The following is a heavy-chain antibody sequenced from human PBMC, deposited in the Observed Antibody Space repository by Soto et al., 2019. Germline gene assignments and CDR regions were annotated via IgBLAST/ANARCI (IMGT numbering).Heavy chain of an antibody. V-gene: IGHV3-30-3*01. CDR3: ARGGGIAAALSFGY. CDR1: GFTFSSYA. Sequence: QVQLVESGGGVVQPGRSLRLSCAASGFTFSSYAMHWVRQAPGKGLEWVAVISYDGSNKYYAASVKGRFTISRDNSKNTLYLQMSSLRAEDSAVSYCARGGGIAAALSFGYWGQGTLVTVSS. CDR2: ISYDGSNK. D-gene: IGHD6-13*01. J-gene: IGHJ4*02.